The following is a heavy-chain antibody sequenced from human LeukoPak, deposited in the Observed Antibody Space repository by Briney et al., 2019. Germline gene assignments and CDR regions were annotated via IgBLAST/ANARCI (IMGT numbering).Heavy chain of an antibody. CDR1: GFPFSTFW. D-gene: IGHD3-16*01. Sequence: GGSLRLSCAASGFPFSTFWMTWGRQTPGKGPGWLANINEDGSKKYYVDSVKGRFTISRDNGKNSLYVEMNSLRADDTALYFCVQGGHFDFWGQGAPVTVSS. CDR3: VQGGHFDF. CDR2: INEDGSKK. J-gene: IGHJ4*02. V-gene: IGHV3-7*01.